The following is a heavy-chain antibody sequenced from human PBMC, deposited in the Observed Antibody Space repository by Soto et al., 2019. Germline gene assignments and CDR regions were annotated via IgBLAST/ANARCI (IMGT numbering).Heavy chain of an antibody. D-gene: IGHD3-16*02. CDR2: IYYSGST. Sequence: QVQLQESGPGVVKPSETLSLTCTVSGGSISSYYWSWIRQPPGKGVEWIGYIYYSGSTNYNPSLNGRLPVSVATSNHQFSLTLTSVTAADMAVYYSPRPGVTSYDFDYWGQGTLVTVSS. V-gene: IGHV4-59*08. CDR3: PRPGVTSYDFDY. J-gene: IGHJ4*02. CDR1: GGSISSYY.